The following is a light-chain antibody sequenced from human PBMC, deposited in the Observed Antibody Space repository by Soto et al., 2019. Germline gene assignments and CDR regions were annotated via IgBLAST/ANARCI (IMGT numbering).Light chain of an antibody. J-gene: IGKJ2*01. CDR1: QSVSNSSNNKSY. Sequence: DIVMSQSPDSLAVSLGERATINCKSSQSVSNSSNNKSYLNWYQQKPGQPPKLLISWTSTRESGVPDRFSGSGSGTDFTLTISSLQAGDVAVYYCQQFYNTPYTFGQGTKLEIK. CDR2: WTS. V-gene: IGKV4-1*01. CDR3: QQFYNTPYT.